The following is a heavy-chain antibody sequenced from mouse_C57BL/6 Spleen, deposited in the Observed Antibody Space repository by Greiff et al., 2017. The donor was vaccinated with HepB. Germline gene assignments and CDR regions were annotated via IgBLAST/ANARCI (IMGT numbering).Heavy chain of an antibody. J-gene: IGHJ3*01. Sequence: QVQLQQPGAELVRPGSSVKLSCKASGYTFTSYWMDWVKQRPGQGLEWIGNIYPSDSETHYNQKFKDKATLTVDKSSSTAYMQLSSLTSEDSAVYYCARPTYSNYWFAYWGQGTLVTVSA. CDR3: ARPTYSNYWFAY. CDR2: IYPSDSET. D-gene: IGHD2-5*01. CDR1: GYTFTSYW. V-gene: IGHV1-61*01.